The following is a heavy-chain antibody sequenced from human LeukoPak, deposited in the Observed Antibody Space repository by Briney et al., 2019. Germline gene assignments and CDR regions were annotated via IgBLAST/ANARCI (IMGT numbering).Heavy chain of an antibody. CDR1: GFTFSSYA. CDR2: ISSDGATI. CDR3: ARSYSGSRRGNFDQ. Sequence: GGSLRLSCAASGFTFSSYAMSWVRQAPGKGLEWVSFISSDGATIEYADSVKGRFTISRDNAKNSVHLQMNSLTSEDTAVYYCARSYSGSRRGNFDQWGLGTLITVSS. D-gene: IGHD1-26*01. J-gene: IGHJ4*02. V-gene: IGHV3-48*04.